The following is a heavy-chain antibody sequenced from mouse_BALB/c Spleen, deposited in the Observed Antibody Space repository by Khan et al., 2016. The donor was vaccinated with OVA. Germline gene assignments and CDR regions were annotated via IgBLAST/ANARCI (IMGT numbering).Heavy chain of an antibody. CDR3: ARDGYSPWFAY. Sequence: EVQLQQSGTELVRPGALVKLSCKASGFNIKDYYIHWVKQRPEQGLEWIGWIDPENGNTLYDPKFQDTATITATTSSNTAYLQLSSLTSEDTAVFYCARDGYSPWFAYWGQGTLVTVSA. CDR1: GFNIKDYY. D-gene: IGHD2-3*01. J-gene: IGHJ3*01. CDR2: IDPENGNT. V-gene: IGHV14-1*02.